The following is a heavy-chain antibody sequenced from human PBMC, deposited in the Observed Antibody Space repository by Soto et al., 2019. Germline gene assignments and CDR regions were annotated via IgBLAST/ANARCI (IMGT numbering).Heavy chain of an antibody. V-gene: IGHV4-30-4*01. D-gene: IGHD3-3*01. Sequence: NPSETLSLTCSVSGDSISTVDYFWAWIRQPPGQALEYIGYIYKSATTYYNPSFESRVAISLDTSKSQFSLNVTSVTAADTAVYYCASGSLNYDFWSGYSTGLDYWGQGTLVTVSS. CDR2: IYKSATT. J-gene: IGHJ4*02. CDR1: GDSISTVDYF. CDR3: ASGSLNYDFWSGYSTGLDY.